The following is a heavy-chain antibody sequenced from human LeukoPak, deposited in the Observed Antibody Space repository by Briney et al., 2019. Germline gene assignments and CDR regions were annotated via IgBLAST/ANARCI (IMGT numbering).Heavy chain of an antibody. Sequence: ASVKVSCKASGYTFASYGISWVRQAPGQGLEWMAWISACNGNTNYAQNLQGRVTMTTDTSTSTAYMELRSLRSDDTAVYYCAREALGYCSGDNCYSGYYYYGMDVWGQGTTVTVSS. CDR1: GYTFASYG. CDR3: AREALGYCSGDNCYSGYYYYGMDV. J-gene: IGHJ6*02. CDR2: ISACNGNT. D-gene: IGHD2-15*01. V-gene: IGHV1-18*01.